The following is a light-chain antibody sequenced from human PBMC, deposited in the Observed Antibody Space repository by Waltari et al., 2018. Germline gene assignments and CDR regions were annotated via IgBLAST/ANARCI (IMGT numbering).Light chain of an antibody. V-gene: IGLV1-47*01. CDR3: AAWDDVLSGVV. CDR2: RVN. J-gene: IGLJ2*01. CDR1: SSNIGSNY. Sequence: QPVLIQPPSASGTPGQRVTISCSGSSSNIGSNYVYWFQQVPGTAPNLLRFRVNWRPSGVPDRFSGSKSGTSASLAISGVRSADEADYHCAAWDDVLSGVVFGGGTKLIVL.